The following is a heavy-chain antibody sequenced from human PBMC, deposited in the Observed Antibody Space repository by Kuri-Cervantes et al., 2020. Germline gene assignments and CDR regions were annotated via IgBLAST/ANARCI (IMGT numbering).Heavy chain of an antibody. D-gene: IGHD3-10*01. V-gene: IGHV4-34*01. J-gene: IGHJ4*02. Sequence: GSLRPSCAVYGGSFSGYYWSWIRQPPGKGREWIGEINHSGSTNYNPSLKSRVTISVDTSKDQSSLKLSSVTAADTAVYYCARGRDYYGSGSYRLDYWGQGTLVTVSS. CDR3: ARGRDYYGSGSYRLDY. CDR1: GGSFSGYY. CDR2: INHSGST.